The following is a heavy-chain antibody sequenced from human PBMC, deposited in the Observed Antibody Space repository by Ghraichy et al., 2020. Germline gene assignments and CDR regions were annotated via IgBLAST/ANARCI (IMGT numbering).Heavy chain of an antibody. CDR2: IKQDGSEK. D-gene: IGHD2-21*02. CDR1: GFTFSSYW. Sequence: GESLNISCAASGFTFSSYWMSWVRQAPGKGLEWVANIKQDGSEKYYVDSVKGRFTISRDNAKNSLYLQMNSLRAEDTAVYYCARDPEYCGGDCMGAFDYWGQGTLVTVSS. CDR3: ARDPEYCGGDCMGAFDY. V-gene: IGHV3-7*01. J-gene: IGHJ4*02.